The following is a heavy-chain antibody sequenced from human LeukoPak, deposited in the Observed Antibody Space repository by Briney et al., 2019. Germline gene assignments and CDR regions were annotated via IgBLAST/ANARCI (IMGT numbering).Heavy chain of an antibody. CDR3: ARRQYSSGWVDY. CDR1: GYSFTSYW. J-gene: IGHJ4*02. Sequence: GESLQISCKGSGYSFTSYWIGWVRPMPGKGLKWMGIIYPGDPDARYSPSFQGQVTISADKSISTAYLQWSSLKASDTAMYYCARRQYSSGWVDYWGQGTLVTVSS. CDR2: IYPGDPDA. V-gene: IGHV5-51*01. D-gene: IGHD6-19*01.